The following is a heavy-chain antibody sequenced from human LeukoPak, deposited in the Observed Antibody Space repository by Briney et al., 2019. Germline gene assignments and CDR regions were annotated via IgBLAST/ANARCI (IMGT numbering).Heavy chain of an antibody. Sequence: GGSLRLSCAASGFTFTTYWMTWVRQAPGKGLEWVANVNQDGTLKNYVDSLRDRFTISRDNSKNTLYLQMNSLRAEDTAVYYCAKRKYDSSAWGQGTLVTVSS. V-gene: IGHV3-7*03. D-gene: IGHD3-22*01. CDR3: AKRKYDSSA. CDR2: VNQDGTLK. J-gene: IGHJ5*02. CDR1: GFTFTTYW.